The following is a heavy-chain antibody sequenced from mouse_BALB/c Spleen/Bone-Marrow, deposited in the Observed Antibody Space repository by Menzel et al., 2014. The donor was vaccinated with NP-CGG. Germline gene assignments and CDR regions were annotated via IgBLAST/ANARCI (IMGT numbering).Heavy chain of an antibody. CDR1: GYTFTDYY. CDR3: AKGGYGRSYVRYYAMDY. J-gene: IGHJ4*01. D-gene: IGHD1-1*01. CDR2: IYPGSGNT. V-gene: IGHV1-77*01. Sequence: QVQLQQSGAELARPGASVKLSCKASGYTFTDYYINWVKQRTGQGLEWIGEIYPGSGNTYYNEKFKGKATLTADKSSSTAYMQLNSLTSEDSAVYFCAKGGYGRSYVRYYAMDYWGPGTSVTVSS.